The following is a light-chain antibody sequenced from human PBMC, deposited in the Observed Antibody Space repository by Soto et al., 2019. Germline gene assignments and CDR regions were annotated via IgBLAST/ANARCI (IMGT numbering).Light chain of an antibody. Sequence: QSVLTQPPSASGTPGQRVTISWSGRSSNIGSKTVNWYRQLPGTAPKLLIYDNNQRPSGVPDRFSGSKSGTSASLAISGLQSEDEADYYCAAWDDSLNGHVFGTGTKLTVL. CDR1: SSNIGSKT. CDR3: AAWDDSLNGHV. CDR2: DNN. V-gene: IGLV1-44*01. J-gene: IGLJ1*01.